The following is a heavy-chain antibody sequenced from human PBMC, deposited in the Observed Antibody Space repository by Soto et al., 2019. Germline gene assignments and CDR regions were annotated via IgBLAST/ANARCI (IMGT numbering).Heavy chain of an antibody. CDR3: AKDRTTGTRERLDY. CDR2: ISYDGSNK. CDR1: GFTFSSYG. Sequence: QVQLVESGGGVVQPGRSLRLSCAASGFTFSSYGMHWVRQAPGKGLEWVAVISYDGSNKYYADSVKGRFTISRDNSKNTLYLQMNSLRAEDTAVYYCAKDRTTGTRERLDYWGQGTLVTVSS. V-gene: IGHV3-30*18. J-gene: IGHJ4*02. D-gene: IGHD1-1*01.